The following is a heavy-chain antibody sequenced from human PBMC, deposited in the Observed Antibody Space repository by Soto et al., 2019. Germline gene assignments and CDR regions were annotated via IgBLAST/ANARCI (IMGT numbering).Heavy chain of an antibody. CDR1: GYTFTGYY. CDR3: ARAVRTRGNWFDP. CDR2: INPNSGGT. Sequence: QVQLVQSGAEVKKPGASVKVSCKASGYTFTGYYMHWVRQAPGQGLEWMGWINPNSGGTNYAQKFQGRVTMTRDTSISTAYMELSRMRSYVTAVYYCARAVRTRGNWFDPWGQGTLVTVSS. J-gene: IGHJ5*02. V-gene: IGHV1-2*02. D-gene: IGHD3-16*02.